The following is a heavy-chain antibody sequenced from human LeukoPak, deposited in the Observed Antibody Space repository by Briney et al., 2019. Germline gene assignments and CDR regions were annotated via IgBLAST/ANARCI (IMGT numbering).Heavy chain of an antibody. CDR3: AKDLIKGGEATNFDY. J-gene: IGHJ4*02. Sequence: GGSLRLSCAASGFTFSSYAMSWVRQAPGKGLEWVSAISGSGDSTYYGDSVKGRFTISRDNSKNTLYLQMNSLRAEDTAVYYCAKDLIKGGEATNFDYWGQGTLVTVSS. D-gene: IGHD2-21*01. V-gene: IGHV3-23*01. CDR2: ISGSGDST. CDR1: GFTFSSYA.